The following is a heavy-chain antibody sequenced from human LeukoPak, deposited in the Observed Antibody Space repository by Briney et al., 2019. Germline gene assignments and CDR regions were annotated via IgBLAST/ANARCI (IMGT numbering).Heavy chain of an antibody. J-gene: IGHJ4*02. V-gene: IGHV1-2*04. CDR2: INPNSGGT. CDR3: ARDLGGLFFDY. CDR1: GYTFTGYY. Sequence: ASVKVSCKASGYTFTGYYMHWVRQAPGQGLEWMGWINPNSGGTNYAQKFQGWVTMTRDTSINTAYMELSRLRSDDTAVYYCARDLGGLFFDYWGQGTLVTVSS.